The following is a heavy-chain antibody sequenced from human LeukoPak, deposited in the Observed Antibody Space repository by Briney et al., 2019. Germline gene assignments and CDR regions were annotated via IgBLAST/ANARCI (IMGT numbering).Heavy chain of an antibody. V-gene: IGHV3-23*01. CDR2: ISNSGVNT. J-gene: IGHJ4*02. Sequence: GGSLRLSCAASGFTFSSYATSWVRQAPGKGLEWVSAISNSGVNTYFADSVKGRFTISRDNSKNTLYLQMNSLRAEDTAVYFCAKVRPLYSSGPGYYFDYWGQGTLVTVSS. CDR1: GFTFSSYA. CDR3: AKVRPLYSSGPGYYFDY. D-gene: IGHD6-19*01.